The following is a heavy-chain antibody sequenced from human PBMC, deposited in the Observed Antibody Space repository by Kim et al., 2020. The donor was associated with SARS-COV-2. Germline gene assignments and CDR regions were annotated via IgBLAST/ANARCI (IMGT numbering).Heavy chain of an antibody. D-gene: IGHD7-27*01. CDR2: T. Sequence: TNYNPSLQSRLTLSVDTSKNQFSLQLRSLTAADTAMYYCARDDNWGGFDYWGQGVLVTVSS. J-gene: IGHJ4*02. CDR3: ARDDNWGGFDY. V-gene: IGHV4-59*01.